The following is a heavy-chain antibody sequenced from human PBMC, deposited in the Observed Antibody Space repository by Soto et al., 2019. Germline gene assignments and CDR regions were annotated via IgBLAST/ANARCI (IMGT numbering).Heavy chain of an antibody. CDR2: IYYSGST. V-gene: IGHV4-30-4*01. Sequence: QVQLQESGPGLVKPSQTLSLTCTVSGGSISSGDYYWSWIRQPPGKGLEWIGYIYYSGSTYYNPSLKSRVNITVDTSKIQFSLKLSSVTAADTAVYYCAGVPAATYNWFDPWGQGTLVTVSA. CDR3: AGVPAATYNWFDP. D-gene: IGHD2-2*01. CDR1: GGSISSGDYY. J-gene: IGHJ5*02.